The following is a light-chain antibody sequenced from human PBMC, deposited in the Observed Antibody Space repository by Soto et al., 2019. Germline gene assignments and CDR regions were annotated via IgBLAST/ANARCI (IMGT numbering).Light chain of an antibody. CDR2: GAS. V-gene: IGKV3-15*01. CDR3: HHYNTWPRYT. Sequence: EIVVTQSPATLSLSPGERATLSCRASQSVGSNLAWYQQKPGQAPRLLIYGASTRASNIPARFSAFGSGTEFTLIISSLQSEDFAVYYCHHYNTWPRYTFGQGTKLEIK. J-gene: IGKJ2*01. CDR1: QSVGSN.